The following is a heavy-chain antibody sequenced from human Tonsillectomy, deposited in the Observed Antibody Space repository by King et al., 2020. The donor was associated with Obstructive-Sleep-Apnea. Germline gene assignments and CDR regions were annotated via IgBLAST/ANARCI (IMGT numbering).Heavy chain of an antibody. D-gene: IGHD2-2*01. CDR2: IIPILDIA. CDR3: ARDSDACSSTSCSTPGWFDP. V-gene: IGHV1-69*04. Sequence: QLVQSGAEVKKPGSSVKVSCKASGGTFSSYAISWVRQAPGQGLEWMGRIIPILDIANYAQKFQGRVTITADKSTSTAYMELSSLRSEDTAVYYCARDSDACSSTSCSTPGWFDPWGQGTLVTVSS. J-gene: IGHJ5*02. CDR1: GGTFSSYA.